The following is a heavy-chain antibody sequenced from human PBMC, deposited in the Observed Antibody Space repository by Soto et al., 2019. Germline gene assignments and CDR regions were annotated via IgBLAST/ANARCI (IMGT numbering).Heavy chain of an antibody. Sequence: QVQLVQSGAEVKKPGSSVKVSCKASGGTFSSYTISWVRQAPGQGLEWMGRIIPILGIANYAQKFQGRVTITADKSTRTADMERSSLRSEDAAVYYCAREEYYYGSGAFFDYWGQGTLVTVSS. CDR1: GGTFSSYT. D-gene: IGHD3-10*01. J-gene: IGHJ4*02. V-gene: IGHV1-69*08. CDR2: IIPILGIA. CDR3: AREEYYYGSGAFFDY.